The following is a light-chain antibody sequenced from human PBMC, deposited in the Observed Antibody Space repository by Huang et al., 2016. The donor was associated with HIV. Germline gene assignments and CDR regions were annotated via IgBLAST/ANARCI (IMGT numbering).Light chain of an antibody. CDR1: QDIGNY. V-gene: IGKV1-33*01. CDR3: HQYHNLPYT. CDR2: DAF. Sequence: DIQLTQSPSSLSASVGDRVTITCQASQDIGNYLNWYRQKPGRAPELLSYDAFNLETGGPSRFRGSGAGADFTFTISSLQPEDSATYYCHQYHNLPYTFGQGTKLEIK. J-gene: IGKJ2*01.